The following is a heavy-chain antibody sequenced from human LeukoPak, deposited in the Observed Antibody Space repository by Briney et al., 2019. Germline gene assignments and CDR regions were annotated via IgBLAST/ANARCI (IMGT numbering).Heavy chain of an antibody. Sequence: SVKVSCKASGGTFSSYAMSWVRQAPGQGLEWMGGIIPIFGTANYAQTFQGRVTITADESTSTAYMELSSPRSEDTAVYYCAIVRVFGNDAFDIWGQGTMVTVSS. CDR2: IIPIFGTA. CDR1: GGTFSSYA. CDR3: AIVRVFGNDAFDI. V-gene: IGHV1-69*13. J-gene: IGHJ3*02. D-gene: IGHD3-16*01.